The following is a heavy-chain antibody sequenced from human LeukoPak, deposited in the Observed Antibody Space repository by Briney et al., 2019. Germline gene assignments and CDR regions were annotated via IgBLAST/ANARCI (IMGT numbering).Heavy chain of an antibody. Sequence: SETLSLTCTISGGSISDSYWTWIRQPAGKGLEWIGLIYSSGSTKYYPSLKSRVTMSVETSKNQFSLKMTSVTAADTAVYYCARDFDSWGQGTLVTVSS. J-gene: IGHJ4*02. V-gene: IGHV4-4*07. CDR1: GGSISDSY. CDR3: ARDFDS. CDR2: IYSSGST.